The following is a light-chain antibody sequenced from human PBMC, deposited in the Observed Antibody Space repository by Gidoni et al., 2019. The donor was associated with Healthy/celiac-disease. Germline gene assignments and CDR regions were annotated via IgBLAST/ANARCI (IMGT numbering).Light chain of an antibody. CDR1: QDISNH. Sequence: DIQMTQSPSSLSASVGERVTITCQASQDISNHLNWYQQKPGKAPKLLIYDASNLETGVPSRFSGSGSGTDFTFTISSLQPEDIATYYCQQYDNRPLYTFGQGTKLEIK. J-gene: IGKJ2*01. CDR2: DAS. V-gene: IGKV1-33*01. CDR3: QQYDNRPLYT.